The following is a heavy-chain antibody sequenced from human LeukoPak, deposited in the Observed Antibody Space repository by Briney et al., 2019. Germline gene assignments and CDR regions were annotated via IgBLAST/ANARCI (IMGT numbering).Heavy chain of an antibody. V-gene: IGHV3-30*03. CDR2: ISYDGSNK. Sequence: PGGSLRLSCAASGFTFSSYGMHWVRQAPGKGLEWVAVISYDGSNKYYADSVKGRFTISRDNSKNTLYLQMSSLRAEDTAVYYCARDMGGPDYWGQGTLVTVSS. J-gene: IGHJ4*02. D-gene: IGHD3-16*01. CDR3: ARDMGGPDY. CDR1: GFTFSSYG.